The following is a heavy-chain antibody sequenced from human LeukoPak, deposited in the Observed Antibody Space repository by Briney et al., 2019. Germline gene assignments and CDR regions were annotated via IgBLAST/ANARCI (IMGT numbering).Heavy chain of an antibody. V-gene: IGHV3-30-3*02. Sequence: GGSLRLSCAASGFTFSRFAMHWVRQAPGKGLEWVAVISYDGSDKYYADSVKGRFTISRDNSNNTLYLQMNSLRAEDTAVYYCAKPGAYYYDSSGYLTYYFDYWGQGTLVTVSS. J-gene: IGHJ4*02. D-gene: IGHD3-22*01. CDR3: AKPGAYYYDSSGYLTYYFDY. CDR1: GFTFSRFA. CDR2: ISYDGSDK.